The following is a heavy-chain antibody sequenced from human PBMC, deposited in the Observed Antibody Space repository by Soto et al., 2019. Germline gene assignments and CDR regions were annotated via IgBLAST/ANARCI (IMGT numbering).Heavy chain of an antibody. V-gene: IGHV3-7*01. Sequence: GGSLRLSCAASGFTFSSYWMSWVRQIPGKGLEWVANIKPDGSEKYYVDSMKGGFTISRDNAKNSLYLQMDSLRAEDTAVYFCARESALGSYYYMDVWGKGTTVTVSS. D-gene: IGHD7-27*01. CDR3: ARESALGSYYYMDV. CDR1: GFTFSSYW. CDR2: IKPDGSEK. J-gene: IGHJ6*03.